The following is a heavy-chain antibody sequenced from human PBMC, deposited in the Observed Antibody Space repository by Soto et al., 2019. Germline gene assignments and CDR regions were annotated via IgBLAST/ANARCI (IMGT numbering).Heavy chain of an antibody. CDR1: EFHFSSYA. V-gene: IGHV3-48*02. J-gene: IGHJ4*02. CDR3: ARGLKDGYNCLYY. Sequence: PGGSLRLSCASSEFHFSSYAMSWVRQAPGKGLEWISFISSTSRTIYYADSVKGRFTISRDNAKNSMYLQMNNLRDEDTAVYYCARGLKDGYNCLYYWGQGTLVTVSS. CDR2: ISSTSRTI. D-gene: IGHD5-12*01.